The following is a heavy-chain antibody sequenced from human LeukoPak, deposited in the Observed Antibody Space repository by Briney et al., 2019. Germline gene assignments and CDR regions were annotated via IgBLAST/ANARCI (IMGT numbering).Heavy chain of an antibody. Sequence: GESLKISCKGSGYCFTNYWIGWVRQMPGKGLEWMGIIYPGDSDTRYSPSFQGQVTISADRSSSTAYLQWSSLEASDTAMYYCARPGTARGFDYWGQGTLVTVSS. J-gene: IGHJ4*02. V-gene: IGHV5-51*01. CDR3: ARPGTARGFDY. CDR2: IYPGDSDT. D-gene: IGHD1-14*01. CDR1: GYCFTNYW.